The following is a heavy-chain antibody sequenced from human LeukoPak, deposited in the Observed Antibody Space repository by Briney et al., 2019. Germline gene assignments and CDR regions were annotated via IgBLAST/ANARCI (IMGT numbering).Heavy chain of an antibody. V-gene: IGHV4-39*01. CDR2: IYYSGST. J-gene: IGHJ4*02. CDR3: ASRVWFGELSDFDY. D-gene: IGHD3-10*01. CDR1: GGSISSSSYY. Sequence: PSETLSLTCTVSGGSISSSSYYWGWTRQLPGKGLEWIGSIYYSGSTYYNPSLKSRVTISVDTSKNQFSLKLSSVTAADTAVYYCASRVWFGELSDFDYWGQGTLVTVSS.